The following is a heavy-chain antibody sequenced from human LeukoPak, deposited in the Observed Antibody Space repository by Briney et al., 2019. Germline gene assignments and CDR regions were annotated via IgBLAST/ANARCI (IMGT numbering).Heavy chain of an antibody. Sequence: PGGSLSLSCAASGFTFSSYSMNWVRQAPGKGLEWVSSISSSSSYIYYADSVKGRFTISRDNAKNSLYLQMNSLRAEDTAVYYCARDTPAVTSQAIDYWGQGPLVTVSS. D-gene: IGHD4-17*01. CDR3: ARDTPAVTSQAIDY. CDR2: ISSSSSYI. CDR1: GFTFSSYS. J-gene: IGHJ4*02. V-gene: IGHV3-21*01.